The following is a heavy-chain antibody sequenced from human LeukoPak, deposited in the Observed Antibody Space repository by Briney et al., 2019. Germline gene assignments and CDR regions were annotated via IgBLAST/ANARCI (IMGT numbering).Heavy chain of an antibody. CDR2: ISYDRSNK. D-gene: IGHD3-22*01. J-gene: IGHJ4*02. V-gene: IGHV3-30*18. CDR1: GFTFSNYG. CDR3: AKEQHYDSGGYSFDY. Sequence: GGSLRLSCAASGFTFSNYGMHWVRQAPGHGLEWVGVISYDRSNKNCADTVKGRGTISRDKSKNTTYLQMNRLRAEDTAVYYCAKEQHYDSGGYSFDYWGQGTVVIVSS.